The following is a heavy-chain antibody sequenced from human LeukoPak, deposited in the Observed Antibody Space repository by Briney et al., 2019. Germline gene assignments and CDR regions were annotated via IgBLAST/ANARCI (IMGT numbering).Heavy chain of an antibody. V-gene: IGHV3-21*01. D-gene: IGHD3-3*01. CDR3: ARRHYDFWSCYFPSYFYFMDL. CDR1: GFTFSSYS. Sequence: GGSLRLSCAASGFTFSSYSMNWVRQAPGKGLEWVSAISNSGGTTYYADSVKGQFTISRDNAKNSLYLQMNSLRAEDTAVYFCARRHYDFWSCYFPSYFYFMDLWGIGTTVTVSS. J-gene: IGHJ6*03. CDR2: ISNSGGTT.